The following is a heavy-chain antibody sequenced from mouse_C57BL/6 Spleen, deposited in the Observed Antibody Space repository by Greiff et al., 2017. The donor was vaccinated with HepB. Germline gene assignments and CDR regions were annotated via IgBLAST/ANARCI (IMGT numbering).Heavy chain of an antibody. V-gene: IGHV3-6*01. CDR1: GYSITSGYY. J-gene: IGHJ1*03. D-gene: IGHD1-1*01. CDR2: ISYDGSN. CDR3: ARNHYYGSRGGYFDV. Sequence: EVQLVESGPGLVKPSQSLSLTCSVTGYSITSGYYWNWIRQFPGNKLEWMGYISYDGSNNYNPSLKNRISITRDTSKNQFFLKLNSVTTEDTATYYCARNHYYGSRGGYFDVWGTGTTVTVSS.